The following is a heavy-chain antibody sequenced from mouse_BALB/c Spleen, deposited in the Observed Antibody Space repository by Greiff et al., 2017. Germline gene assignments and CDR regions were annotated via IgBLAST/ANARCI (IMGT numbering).Heavy chain of an antibody. Sequence: VQRVESGPGLVQPSQSLSITCTASGYSLTSYCVHWVRQSPGQGLEWLGVIWRGGSTDYNAAFISRLNISKDNSKSQVFFKMNSRQANDTATDYYARNRELGRAWFAYWGQGTLVTVSA. CDR1: GYSLTSYC. J-gene: IGHJ3*01. V-gene: IGHV2-4-1*01. D-gene: IGHD4-1*01. CDR2: IWRGGST. CDR3: ARNRELGRAWFAY.